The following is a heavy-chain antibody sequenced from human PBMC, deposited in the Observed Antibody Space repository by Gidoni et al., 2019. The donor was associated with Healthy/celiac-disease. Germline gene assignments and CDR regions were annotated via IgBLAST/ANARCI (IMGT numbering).Heavy chain of an antibody. CDR1: GYTFTSYG. D-gene: IGHD3-10*01. V-gene: IGHV1-18*01. CDR2: ISAYNGNT. Sequence: QVQLVPSGAEVKKPGASVKVSCKASGYTFTSYGISWVRQAPGQGLEWMGWISAYNGNTNYAQKLQGRVTMTTDTSTSTAYMELRSLRSDDTAVYYCARDVITMVRGVIMGYYYGMDVWGQGTTVTVSS. J-gene: IGHJ6*02. CDR3: ARDVITMVRGVIMGYYYGMDV.